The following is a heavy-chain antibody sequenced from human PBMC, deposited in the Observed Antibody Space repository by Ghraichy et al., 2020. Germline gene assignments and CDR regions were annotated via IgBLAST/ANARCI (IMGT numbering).Heavy chain of an antibody. CDR1: GFTFSSCA. CDR3: AKARCSGDGCDYFDY. J-gene: IGHJ4*02. V-gene: IGHV3-23*01. Sequence: GGSLRLSCAASGFTFSSCAMAWVRQAPGKGLEWVTLIAVSDDFTYYADSVKGRFTISRDNSKKMLFLQMNSLRAEDTAVYFCAKARCSGDGCDYFDYWGQGTLVSGSS. CDR2: IAVSDDFT. D-gene: IGHD2-15*01.